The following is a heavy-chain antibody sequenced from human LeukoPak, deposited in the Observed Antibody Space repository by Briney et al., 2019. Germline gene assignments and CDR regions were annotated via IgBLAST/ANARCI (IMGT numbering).Heavy chain of an antibody. CDR3: ATSPASSCLDY. V-gene: IGHV3-7*03. D-gene: IGHD6-13*01. J-gene: IGHJ4*02. Sequence: PGGSLRLSCAASGFTFSSYWMSWVRQAPGKGLEWVANIKQDGSEKYYVDSVKGRFTISRDNAKNSLYLQMNSLRAEDTAVYYCATSPASSCLDYWGQGTLVTVSS. CDR2: IKQDGSEK. CDR1: GFTFSSYW.